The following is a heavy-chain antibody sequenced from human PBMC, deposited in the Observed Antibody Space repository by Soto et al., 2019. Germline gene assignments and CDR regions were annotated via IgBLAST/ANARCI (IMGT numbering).Heavy chain of an antibody. CDR3: ARGVYGSGNYYTGPSAFDI. CDR1: GGTLSDHG. V-gene: IGHV1-69*06. CDR2: TIPVFNTA. J-gene: IGHJ3*02. D-gene: IGHD3-10*01. Sequence: QVQLEQSGAEVKKPGSSVKVSCKASGGTLSDHGFPWRRRAPGQGLEWMGGTIPVFNTAKYAQKFQGRVTVTADKFTNIAYMELSSLRSEDTAFYFCARGVYGSGNYYTGPSAFDIWGQGTMVIVSS.